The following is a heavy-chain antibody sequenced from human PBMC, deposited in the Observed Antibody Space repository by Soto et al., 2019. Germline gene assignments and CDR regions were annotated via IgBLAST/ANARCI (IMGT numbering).Heavy chain of an antibody. V-gene: IGHV3-30*18. CDR1: GFTFSSYG. CDR2: ISYDGSNK. Sequence: ESGGGVVQPGRSLRLSCAASGFTFSSYGMHWVRQAPGKGLEWVAVISYDGSNKYYADSVKGRFTISRDNSKNTLYLQMNSLRAEDTAVYYCAKDSGYYDSSGYYYLGAFDIWGQGTMVTVSS. D-gene: IGHD3-22*01. J-gene: IGHJ3*02. CDR3: AKDSGYYDSSGYYYLGAFDI.